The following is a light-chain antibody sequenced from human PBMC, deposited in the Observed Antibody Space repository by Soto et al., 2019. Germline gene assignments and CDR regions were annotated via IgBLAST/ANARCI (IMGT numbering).Light chain of an antibody. J-gene: IGKJ1*01. V-gene: IGKV3-20*01. CDR3: HLYGASPPA. CDR2: GAS. Sequence: EVVLTQSPGTLSLSPGERATLSCRASQSVSSSDLAWYQQKPGQAPRLLISGASGGATGIPDRFSASGSGTDFTLTISRLEPEDSAVFYCHLYGASPPAFGQGTKVEI. CDR1: QSVSSSD.